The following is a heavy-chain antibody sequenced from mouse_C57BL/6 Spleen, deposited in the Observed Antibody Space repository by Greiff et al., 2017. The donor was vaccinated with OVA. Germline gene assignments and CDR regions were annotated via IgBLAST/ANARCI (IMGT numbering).Heavy chain of an antibody. D-gene: IGHD4-1*01. V-gene: IGHV1-50*01. CDR3: ARRLSNWGFAY. CDR1: GYTFTSYW. Sequence: QVQLQQPGAELVKPGASVKLSCKASGYTFTSYWMPWVKQRPGQGLEWIGDIDPSGSYTNYNQKIKGQATLTVDTSSSTAYMQLSSLTSGDSAVCYCARRLSNWGFAYGGQGTLVTVSA. CDR2: IDPSGSYT. J-gene: IGHJ3*01.